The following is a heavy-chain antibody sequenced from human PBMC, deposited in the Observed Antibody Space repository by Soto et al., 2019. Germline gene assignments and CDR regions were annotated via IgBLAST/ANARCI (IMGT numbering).Heavy chain of an antibody. CDR3: TRLDAPGDRALDI. V-gene: IGHV3-73*01. CDR1: GFSTSGSA. CDR2: IRDKTNGYAT. J-gene: IGHJ3*02. Sequence: EVQLVESGGDLVQPGGSLKLSCAASGFSTSGSAIHWVRQASGKGLEWVARIRDKTNGYATGYAASVQGRFTISRDDSKNTAFLQMNRLKTEDTAVYYCTRLDAPGDRALDIWCQGTMVTVSS.